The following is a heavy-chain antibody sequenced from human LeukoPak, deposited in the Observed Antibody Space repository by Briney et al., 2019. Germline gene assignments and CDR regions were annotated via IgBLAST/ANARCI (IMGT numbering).Heavy chain of an antibody. CDR2: INPNSGDT. V-gene: IGHV1-2*02. CDR1: GYTFTSYY. D-gene: IGHD1-1*01. J-gene: IGHJ4*02. CDR3: ARGIGAGRFDS. Sequence: ASVKVSCKASGYTFTSYYMHWVRQAPGQGLEWMGWINPNSGDTNYAQNFRGRVTLTSETSINTAYMEMSRLTSDDTAVYYCARGIGAGRFDSWGQGTLVTVSS.